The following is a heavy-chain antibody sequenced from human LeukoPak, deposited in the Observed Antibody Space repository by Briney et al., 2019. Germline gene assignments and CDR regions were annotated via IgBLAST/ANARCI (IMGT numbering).Heavy chain of an antibody. J-gene: IGHJ3*02. Sequence: ASVKVSCKASGYTFTGYYMHWVRQAPGQGLEWMGWINPNSGGTNYAQKFQGRVTMTRDTSISTAYMELSRLRPDDTAVYYCAYLTVTTHAFDIWGQGTMVTVSS. CDR1: GYTFTGYY. CDR2: INPNSGGT. V-gene: IGHV1-2*02. CDR3: AYLTVTTHAFDI. D-gene: IGHD4-17*01.